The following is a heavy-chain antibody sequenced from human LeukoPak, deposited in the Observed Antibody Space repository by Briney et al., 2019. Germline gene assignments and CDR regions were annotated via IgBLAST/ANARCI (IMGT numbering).Heavy chain of an antibody. D-gene: IGHD2/OR15-2a*01. V-gene: IGHV3-21*01. J-gene: IGHJ4*02. CDR2: ISSSSSYI. CDR3: ALLTRSNPPFDY. CDR1: GFTFSSYS. Sequence: PGGSLRLSCAASGFTFSSYSMNWVRQAPGKGLEWVSSISSSSSYIYYADSVKGRFTISRDNAKNSLYLQMNSLRAEDTAVYYCALLTRSNPPFDYWGQGTLVTVSS.